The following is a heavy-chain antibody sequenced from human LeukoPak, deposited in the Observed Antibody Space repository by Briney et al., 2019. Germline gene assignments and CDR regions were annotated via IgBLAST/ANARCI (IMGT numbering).Heavy chain of an antibody. V-gene: IGHV4-59*12. J-gene: IGHJ4*02. CDR1: GGSISSYY. CDR2: IYYSGST. Sequence: SETLSLTCTVSGGSISSYYWSWIRQPPGKGLEWIGYIYYSGSTNYNPSLKSRVTISVDTSKNQFSLELSSVTAADTAVYYCARVIVDTEIYYFDYWGQGTLVTVSS. CDR3: ARVIVDTEIYYFDY. D-gene: IGHD5-18*01.